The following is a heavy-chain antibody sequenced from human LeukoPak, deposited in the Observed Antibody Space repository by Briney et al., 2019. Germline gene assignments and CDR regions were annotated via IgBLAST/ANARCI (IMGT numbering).Heavy chain of an antibody. CDR3: ARERDYSGIDY. J-gene: IGHJ4*02. D-gene: IGHD5-12*01. CDR2: IYHSGST. V-gene: IGHV4-4*02. CDR1: GGSISNSNW. Sequence: SETLSLTCAVSGGSISNSNWWNWVRQPPGKGLEWIGEIYHSGSTNYNPSLRSRVTISVDRSKNQFSLKLSSVTAADTAVYYCARERDYSGIDYWGQGTLVTVSS.